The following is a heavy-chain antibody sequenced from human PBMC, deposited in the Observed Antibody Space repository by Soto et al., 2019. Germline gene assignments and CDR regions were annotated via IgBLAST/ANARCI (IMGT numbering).Heavy chain of an antibody. Sequence: SETLSPTCTVSGDSISTSDYYWCWIRQPPGKGLEWVGNIYYSRCASYHPSLKSRITTNPDTSKSQFSLQLNSVTPEDTAVYYCAREAGYSSSWYESCYYYGMCVWGQGTMVTVSS. CDR2: IYYSRCA. V-gene: IGHV4-39*02. CDR3: AREAGYSSSWYESCYYYGMCV. CDR1: GDSISTSDYY. J-gene: IGHJ6*02. D-gene: IGHD6-13*01.